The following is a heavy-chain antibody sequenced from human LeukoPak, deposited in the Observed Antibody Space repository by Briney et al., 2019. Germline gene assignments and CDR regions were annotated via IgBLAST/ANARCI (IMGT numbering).Heavy chain of an antibody. Sequence: GGSLRLSCAASGFTFSSYEMNWVRQAPGKGLEWVSYISSSGSTIYYADSVKGRFTISRDNAKNSLYLQMNSLRAEDTAVYYCARVVGVAWSERRPGQYYMDVWGKGTTVTVSS. D-gene: IGHD6-19*01. CDR2: ISSSGSTI. CDR1: GFTFSSYE. J-gene: IGHJ6*03. V-gene: IGHV3-48*03. CDR3: ARVVGVAWSERRPGQYYMDV.